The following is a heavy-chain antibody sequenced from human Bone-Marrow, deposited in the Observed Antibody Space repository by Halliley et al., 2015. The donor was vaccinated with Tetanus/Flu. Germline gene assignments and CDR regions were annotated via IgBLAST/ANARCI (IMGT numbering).Heavy chain of an antibody. V-gene: IGHV3-21*01. J-gene: IGHJ6*02. CDR2: VSSSGYYI. Sequence: SLRLSCAGSGFTFSDYTLNWVRQAPGKGLEWVSSVSSSGYYIYYADSVNGRFTISRDNAKNSVYLQMNNLRADDTAVYYCARVKTPEGAFFSSCGRDLWGQGPAVTVSS. CDR3: ARVKTPEGAFFSSCGRDL. D-gene: IGHD1-26*01. CDR1: GFTFSDYT.